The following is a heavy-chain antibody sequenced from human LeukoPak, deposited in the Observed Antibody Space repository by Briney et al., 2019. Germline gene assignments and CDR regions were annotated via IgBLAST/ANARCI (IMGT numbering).Heavy chain of an antibody. V-gene: IGHV3-23*01. Sequence: GGSLRLSCAASGFTFSSYATSWVRQAPGKGLEWVSAISGSGGSTYYADSVKGRFTISRDNSKNTLYLQTDSLRAEDTAVYYCAKGPLIAVAGTTWDYWGQGSLVTVSS. CDR2: ISGSGGST. CDR3: AKGPLIAVAGTTWDY. J-gene: IGHJ4*02. CDR1: GFTFSSYA. D-gene: IGHD6-19*01.